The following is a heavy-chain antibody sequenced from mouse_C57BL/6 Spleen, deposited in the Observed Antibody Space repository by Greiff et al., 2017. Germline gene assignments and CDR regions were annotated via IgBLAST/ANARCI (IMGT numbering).Heavy chain of an antibody. CDR2: IYPGSGST. CDR3: ARDAGTRFDY. D-gene: IGHD3-3*01. Sequence: QVQLQQSGAELVKPGASVKLSCKASGYTFTSYWITWVKQRPGQGLEWIGDIYPGSGSTNYNEKFKSKATLTVDTSSSTAYMQLRGLTSEDSAVYYCARDAGTRFDYWGQGTTLTVSS. V-gene: IGHV1-55*01. J-gene: IGHJ2*01. CDR1: GYTFTSYW.